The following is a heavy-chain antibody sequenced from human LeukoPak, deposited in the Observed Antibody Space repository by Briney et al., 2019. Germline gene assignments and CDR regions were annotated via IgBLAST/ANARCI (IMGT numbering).Heavy chain of an antibody. V-gene: IGHV3-48*01. J-gene: IGHJ4*02. Sequence: GGSLRLSCAASGFTYSSYSMNWVRQPPGRGLEGVSYISSSSKTIHYADAVEDGLTISRDNSKSTLYLQMTSLRAEDTAVYYCAKTRLGYSSSWPFDYGGQGSLVTVSS. D-gene: IGHD6-13*01. CDR3: AKTRLGYSSSWPFDY. CDR1: GFTYSSYS. CDR2: ISSSSKTI.